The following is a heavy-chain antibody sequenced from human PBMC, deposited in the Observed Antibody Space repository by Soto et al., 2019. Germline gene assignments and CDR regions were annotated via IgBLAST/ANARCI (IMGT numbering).Heavy chain of an antibody. J-gene: IGHJ4*02. CDR1: GFTFISYS. D-gene: IGHD5-18*01. V-gene: IGHV3-21*01. CDR3: ARDQPGYSYGYGLGY. CDR2: ISSSSSYI. Sequence: PGGSLRLSCAASGFTFISYSMNWVRQAPGKGLEWVSSISSSSSYIYYADSVKGRFTISRDNAKNSLYLQMNSLRAEDTAVYYCARDQPGYSYGYGLGYWGQGTLVTVS.